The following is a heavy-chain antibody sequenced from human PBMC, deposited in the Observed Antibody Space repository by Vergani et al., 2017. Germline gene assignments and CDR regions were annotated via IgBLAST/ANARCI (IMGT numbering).Heavy chain of an antibody. D-gene: IGHD5-12*01. V-gene: IGHV4-38-2*01. J-gene: IGHJ6*02. Sequence: QVQLEESGPGLVKPSETLSLTCAVSGYSISSGYYWGWIRQPPGKGLEWIGSIYHSGSTSNNPALKSRMTILVDTSKNQFSLKLSTVTAADTAVYYCARLRLEDSGYDFGGMDVWGQGTTVTVSS. CDR3: ARLRLEDSGYDFGGMDV. CDR2: IYHSGST. CDR1: GYSISSGYY.